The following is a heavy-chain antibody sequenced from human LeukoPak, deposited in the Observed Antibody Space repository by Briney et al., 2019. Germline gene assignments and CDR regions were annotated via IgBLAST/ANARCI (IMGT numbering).Heavy chain of an antibody. Sequence: SSVKVSCKASGYTFTGYYMHWVRQAPGQGLEWVGWINPNSGGTNYAQKFQGRVTMTRDRSVSAAYTELSRLSPHDTAVYYCARDFRAAMVSDWFDPWGQGTLVTVSS. CDR2: INPNSGGT. D-gene: IGHD5-18*01. CDR3: ARDFRAAMVSDWFDP. J-gene: IGHJ5*02. V-gene: IGHV1-2*02. CDR1: GYTFTGYY.